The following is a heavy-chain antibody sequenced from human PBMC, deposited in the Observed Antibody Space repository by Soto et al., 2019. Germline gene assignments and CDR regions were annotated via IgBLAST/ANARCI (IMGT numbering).Heavy chain of an antibody. Sequence: QVQLQQWGAGLLKPSETLSLNCAVTGGSLSGYYWSWIRQAPGKGLEWIGEVKDGGHTNYSPSLRGRVTISSDTPNNQSSLRLNSVTAADTGVYYCARGQEGVVATHWDQGSLVTVSS. CDR3: ARGQEGVVATH. D-gene: IGHD5-12*01. CDR2: VKDGGHT. CDR1: GGSLSGYY. J-gene: IGHJ4*02. V-gene: IGHV4-34*01.